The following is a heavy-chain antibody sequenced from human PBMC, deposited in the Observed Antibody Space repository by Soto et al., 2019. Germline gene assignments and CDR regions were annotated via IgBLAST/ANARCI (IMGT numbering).Heavy chain of an antibody. J-gene: IGHJ3*02. V-gene: IGHV3-15*01. Sequence: EVQLAESGGGLVEPGGSLRLSCAGSGITLSNAWMNWVRQAAGKGLEWVGRIRSKGDGGATEYAAPVKGRFTFSGDDSENTLFLPMTALKPEDTGVYFCTSTRPGTNVFDIWGPGTMVIVSS. D-gene: IGHD1-1*01. CDR2: IRSKGDGGAT. CDR1: GITLSNAW. CDR3: TSTRPGTNVFDI.